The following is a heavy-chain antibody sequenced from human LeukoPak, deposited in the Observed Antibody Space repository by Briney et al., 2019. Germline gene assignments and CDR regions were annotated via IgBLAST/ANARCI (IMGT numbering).Heavy chain of an antibody. CDR2: IYPGDSDT. D-gene: IGHD6-13*01. CDR3: ARRSGSSWYGCDAFDI. CDR1: GYSFTSYW. Sequence: GESLKISCKGSGYSFTSYWIGWVRQMPGKGLEWMGIIYPGDSDTRYSPSFQGQVTISADKSISTAYLQWSSLKASDTAMYYCARRSGSSWYGCDAFDIWGQGTMVTVSS. J-gene: IGHJ3*02. V-gene: IGHV5-51*01.